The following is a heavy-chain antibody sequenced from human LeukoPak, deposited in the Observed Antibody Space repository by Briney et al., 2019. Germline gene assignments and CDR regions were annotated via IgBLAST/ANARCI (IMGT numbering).Heavy chain of an antibody. CDR2: ISSSGSTI. CDR3: AREAYCGGDCYGRWFDP. J-gene: IGHJ5*02. V-gene: IGHV3-11*04. D-gene: IGHD2-21*02. CDR1: GFTFSDYY. Sequence: GGSLRLSCAASGFTFSDYYMSWIRQAPGKGLEWVSYISSSGSTIYYADSVKGRFTISRDNSKNTLYLQMNSLRAEDTAVYYCAREAYCGGDCYGRWFDPWGQGTLVTVSS.